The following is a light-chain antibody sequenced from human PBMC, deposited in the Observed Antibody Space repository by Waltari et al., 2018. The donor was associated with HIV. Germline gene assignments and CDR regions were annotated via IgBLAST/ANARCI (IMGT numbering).Light chain of an antibody. J-gene: IGKJ2*01. CDR1: QSISSY. V-gene: IGKV1-39*01. CDR3: QQSYSTPYT. CDR2: AAS. Sequence: DIQMTQSPSSLSASVGDRVTITCRASQSISSYLNWYQQKPGKAPKRLIYAASSLQSGVPSRFSGSGSVPDFTLTISSLQPEDFATYYCQQSYSTPYTFGQGTKLEIK.